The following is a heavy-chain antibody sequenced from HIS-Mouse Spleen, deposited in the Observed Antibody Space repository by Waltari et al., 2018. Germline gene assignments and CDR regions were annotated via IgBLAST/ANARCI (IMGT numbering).Heavy chain of an antibody. CDR1: GFTFISYT. CDR2: ISSSSSYI. Sequence: EVQLVESGGGLVKPGGSLRLSCAASGFTFISYTMNWVRQAPGKGLEWVSSISSSSSYIYYADSVKGRFTISRDNAKNSLYLQMNSLRAEDTAVYYCASLYYDILTGYYRDYWGQGTLVTVSS. J-gene: IGHJ4*02. D-gene: IGHD3-9*01. V-gene: IGHV3-21*01. CDR3: ASLYYDILTGYYRDY.